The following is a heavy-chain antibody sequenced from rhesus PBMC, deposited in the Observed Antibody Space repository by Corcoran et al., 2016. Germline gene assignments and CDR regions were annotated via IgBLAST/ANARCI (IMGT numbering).Heavy chain of an antibody. Sequence: VQLVESGGGLAKPGGSLRLSCAASGFPLSGYWVHWVRQEPGKGLELISGINSAGRSPYFADAVKGRFTISRENAKNTLFLQMDGLRAEDTAVDYCAVQYSNFGGWYFDLWGPGTPITISS. CDR3: AVQYSNFGGWYFDL. J-gene: IGHJ2*01. CDR2: INSAGRSP. CDR1: GFPLSGYW. D-gene: IGHD4-23*01. V-gene: IGHV3-14*01.